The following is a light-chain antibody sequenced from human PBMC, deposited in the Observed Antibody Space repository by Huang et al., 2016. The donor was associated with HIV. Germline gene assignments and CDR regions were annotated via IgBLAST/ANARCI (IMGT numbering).Light chain of an antibody. J-gene: IGKJ4*01. Sequence: EIVLTQSPATLSLSPGERATLSCRASQSVRSYLAWYQQQPGQAPRLLIYDASNRATGLPARFSGSGSGTDFTLTISNLQSEDFAVYYCQQRSAWPLTFGGGTKVEI. CDR2: DAS. CDR3: QQRSAWPLT. V-gene: IGKV3-11*01. CDR1: QSVRSY.